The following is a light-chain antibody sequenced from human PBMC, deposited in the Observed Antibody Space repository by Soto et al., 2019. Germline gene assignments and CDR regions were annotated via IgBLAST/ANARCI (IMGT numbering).Light chain of an antibody. CDR1: SSDVGGYAY. CDR2: EVS. V-gene: IGLV2-14*01. CDR3: SSYTSSTTPV. Sequence: QAVVTQPASVSGSPGQSITISCTGTSSDVGGYAYVSWYQQYPGKAPKLVISEVSNRPSGVSHRFSGSKSGNTASLTISGLQAEDEADYYCSSYTSSTTPVFGGGTKVTVL. J-gene: IGLJ3*02.